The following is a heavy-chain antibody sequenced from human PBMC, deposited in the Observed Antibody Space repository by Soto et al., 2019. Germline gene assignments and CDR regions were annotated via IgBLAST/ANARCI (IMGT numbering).Heavy chain of an antibody. D-gene: IGHD2-21*02. Sequence: SETLSLTCTVSGGSVSSGSYYWSWIRQPPGKGLEWIGYIYYSGSTNYNPSLKSRVTISVDTSKNQFSLKLSSVTAADTAVYYCARDLRLSQVFDYWGQGTLVTVSS. CDR1: GGSVSSGSYY. CDR3: ARDLRLSQVFDY. CDR2: IYYSGST. J-gene: IGHJ4*02. V-gene: IGHV4-61*01.